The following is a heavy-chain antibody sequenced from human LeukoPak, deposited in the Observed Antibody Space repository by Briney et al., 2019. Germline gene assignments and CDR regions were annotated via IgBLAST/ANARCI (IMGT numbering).Heavy chain of an antibody. CDR2: IIPIFGTA. D-gene: IGHD6-13*01. V-gene: IGHV1-69*13. J-gene: IGHJ3*02. CDR3: ARQGELGAFDI. CDR1: GYTFTSYG. Sequence: ASVKVSCKASGYTFTSYGFSWVRQAPGQGLEWMGGIIPIFGTANYAQKFQGRVTITADESTSTAYMELSSLRSEDTAVYYCARQGELGAFDIWGQGTMVTVSS.